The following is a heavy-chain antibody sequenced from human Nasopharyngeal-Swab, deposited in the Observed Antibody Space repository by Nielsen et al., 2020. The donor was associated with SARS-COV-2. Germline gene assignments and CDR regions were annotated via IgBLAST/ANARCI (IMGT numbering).Heavy chain of an antibody. J-gene: IGHJ6*02. D-gene: IGHD6-13*01. CDR3: ARSIAAAGTSSGYYGMDV. CDR2: TYYRSKWYT. V-gene: IGHV6-1*01. Sequence: WIRQSPSRGLEWLGRTYYRSKWYTDYAISVKSRITLNRDTSKNQFSLKLSSVTAADTAVYYCARSIAAAGTSSGYYGMDVWGQGTTVTVSS.